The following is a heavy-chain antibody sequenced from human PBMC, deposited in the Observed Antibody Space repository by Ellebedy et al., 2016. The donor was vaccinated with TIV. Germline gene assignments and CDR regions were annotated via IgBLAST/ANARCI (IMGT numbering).Heavy chain of an antibody. CDR3: ARVYGSGSYLYYYYGMDV. CDR2: LTPNSGNT. J-gene: IGHJ6*02. CDR1: GYTFTSYD. D-gene: IGHD3-10*01. Sequence: AASVKVSCKASGYTFTSYDINWVLQATGQGLDRMRWLTPNSGNTGYAQKFQGKVTITRNTSISTAYMELSSLRSEDTAVDYCARVYGSGSYLYYYYGMDVWGQGTTVTVSS. V-gene: IGHV1-8*03.